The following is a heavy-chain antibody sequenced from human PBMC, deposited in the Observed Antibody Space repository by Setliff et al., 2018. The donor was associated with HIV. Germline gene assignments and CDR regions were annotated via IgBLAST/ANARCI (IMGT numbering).Heavy chain of an antibody. Sequence: GGSLRLSCAASGFTFTSHGMHWVRQAPGKGLEWVAFTRYDANTKYYADSVKGRFTISRDNSKSMLDLQMDSLRPEDTAVYYCVKDGDYSNNLYEGYYYYYMDVWGKGTTVTVSS. J-gene: IGHJ6*03. CDR3: VKDGDYSNNLYEGYYYYYMDV. CDR1: GFTFTSHG. V-gene: IGHV3-30*02. D-gene: IGHD3-16*01. CDR2: TRYDANTK.